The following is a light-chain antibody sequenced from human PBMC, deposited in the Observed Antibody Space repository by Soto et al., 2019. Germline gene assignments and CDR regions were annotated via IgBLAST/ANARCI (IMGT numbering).Light chain of an antibody. J-gene: IGKJ2*01. CDR2: DTS. Sequence: DIQLTQSPPSLSASVGDRVSITCQASLDIRNYLNWYQHKPGRAPKLLIYDTSILETGVPSRFGGSASGTNFSVIITGLQPEDVATYYCQQYENLPYTFGQGTKLEI. CDR1: LDIRNY. V-gene: IGKV1-33*01. CDR3: QQYENLPYT.